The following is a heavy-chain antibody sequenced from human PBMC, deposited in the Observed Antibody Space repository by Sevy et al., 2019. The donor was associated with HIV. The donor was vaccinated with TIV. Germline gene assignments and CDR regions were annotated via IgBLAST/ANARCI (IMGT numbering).Heavy chain of an antibody. Sequence: GGCLRLSCAASGFTFSDYYMSWIRQAPGKGLEWVSDISSGSTYTKYADSVKGRFTISRDNAKNSLYLQMNSLRVEDTAIYYCARDRRNYAGQYFDYWGQGTLVTVSS. CDR2: ISSGSTYT. J-gene: IGHJ4*02. CDR1: GFTFSDYY. CDR3: ARDRRNYAGQYFDY. D-gene: IGHD1-7*01. V-gene: IGHV3-11*06.